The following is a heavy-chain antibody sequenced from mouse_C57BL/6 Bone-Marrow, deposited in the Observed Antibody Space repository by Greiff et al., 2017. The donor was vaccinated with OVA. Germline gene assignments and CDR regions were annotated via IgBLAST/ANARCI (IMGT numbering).Heavy chain of an antibody. CDR2: IDPETGGT. V-gene: IGHV1-15*01. Sequence: VKLQESGAELVRPGASVTLSCKASGYTFTDYEMHWVKQTPVHGLEWIGAIDPETGGTAYNQKFKGKAILTADKSSSTAYMELRSLTSEDSAVYYCTRPYPHFDYWGQGTTLTVSS. CDR3: TRPYPHFDY. J-gene: IGHJ2*01. CDR1: GYTFTDYE. D-gene: IGHD2-10*01.